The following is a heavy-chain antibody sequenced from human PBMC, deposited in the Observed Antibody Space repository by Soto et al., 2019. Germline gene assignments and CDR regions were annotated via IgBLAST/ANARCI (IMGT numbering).Heavy chain of an antibody. CDR1: GFTVSSNY. CDR3: ARVNTYYDYIWGSYRLRGFDY. J-gene: IGHJ4*02. V-gene: IGHV3-66*01. D-gene: IGHD3-16*02. CDR2: IYSGGST. Sequence: GGSLRLSCAASGFTVSSNYMSWVRQAPGKGLEWVSVIYSGGSTYYADSAKGRFTISRDNSKNTLYLQMNSLRAEDTAVYYCARVNTYYDYIWGSYRLRGFDYWGQGTLVTVSS.